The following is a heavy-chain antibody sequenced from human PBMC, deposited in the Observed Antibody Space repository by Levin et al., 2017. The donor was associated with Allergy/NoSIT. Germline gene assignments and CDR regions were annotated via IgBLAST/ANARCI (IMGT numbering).Heavy chain of an antibody. J-gene: IGHJ4*02. Sequence: SQTLSLTCTVSGGSFSSGSYYWSWLRQPPGQGLEWIGYIYYSGSTNYNPSLKSRVTISVDTSKNQFSLKLSSVTAADTAVDYCARGYGDYDYWGQGTLVTVSS. D-gene: IGHD4-17*01. CDR3: ARGYGDYDY. CDR1: GGSFSSGSYY. CDR2: IYYSGST. V-gene: IGHV4-61*01.